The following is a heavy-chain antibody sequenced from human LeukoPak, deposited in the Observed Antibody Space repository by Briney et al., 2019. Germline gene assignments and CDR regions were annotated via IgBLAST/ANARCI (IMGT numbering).Heavy chain of an antibody. J-gene: IGHJ4*02. CDR3: ASDPPGDYGFGF. D-gene: IGHD4-17*01. CDR2: LYHGGST. V-gene: IGHV3-53*01. CDR1: GFTVSTNY. Sequence: GGSLRLSCAASGFTVSTNYMSWVRQAPGKGLEWVSVLYHGGSTYYADSVKGRFTISRDNSNNTLYLQMNRLRVKDTAVYYCASDPPGDYGFGFWGQGTLVTVSS.